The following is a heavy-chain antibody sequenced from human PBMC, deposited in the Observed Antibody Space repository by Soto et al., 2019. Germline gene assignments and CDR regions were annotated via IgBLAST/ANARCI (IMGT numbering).Heavy chain of an antibody. CDR3: ARTLYGDNVDY. D-gene: IGHD4-17*01. V-gene: IGHV1-8*02. Sequence: ASVKVSCKGSGYTFTSYAMHWVRQATGQGLEWMGWMNGGSGNTGYAQKFQGRVTMTRNTSISTAYMELSSLRSEDTAVYYCARTLYGDNVDYWGQGTLVTVSS. J-gene: IGHJ4*02. CDR1: GYTFTSYA. CDR2: MNGGSGNT.